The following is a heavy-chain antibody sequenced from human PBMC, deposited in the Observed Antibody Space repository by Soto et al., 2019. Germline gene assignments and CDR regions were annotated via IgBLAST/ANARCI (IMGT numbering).Heavy chain of an antibody. Sequence: GGSLRLSCAASGFTFSSYAMHWVRQAPGKGLEWVAVISYDGSNKYYADSVKGRFTISRDNSKNTLYLQMNSLRAEDTAVYYCARAIVSLHVYYYYGIDVRAQRTTVTGSS. D-gene: IGHD3-22*01. CDR3: ARAIVSLHVYYYYGIDV. J-gene: IGHJ6*02. V-gene: IGHV3-30-3*01. CDR2: ISYDGSNK. CDR1: GFTFSSYA.